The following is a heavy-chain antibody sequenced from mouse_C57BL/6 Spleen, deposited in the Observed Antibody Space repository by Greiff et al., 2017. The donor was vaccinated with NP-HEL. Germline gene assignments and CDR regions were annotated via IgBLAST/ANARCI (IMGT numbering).Heavy chain of an antibody. CDR1: GYTFTSYW. CDR3: ARSDNSGYFLFAY. CDR2: IDPNSGGI. D-gene: IGHD3-2*02. V-gene: IGHV1-72*01. Sequence: KQSCKASGYTFTSYWMHWVKQRPGRGLEWIGRIDPNSGGIKYNEKFKSKATLTVDKPSSTAYMQLSSLTSEDSAVYYCARSDNSGYFLFAYWGQGTLVTVSA. J-gene: IGHJ3*01.